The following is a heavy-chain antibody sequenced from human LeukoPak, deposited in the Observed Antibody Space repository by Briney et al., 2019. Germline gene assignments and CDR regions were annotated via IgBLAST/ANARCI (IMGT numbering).Heavy chain of an antibody. CDR3: ARKLGYCSSTSCYGVWFDP. Sequence: PSETLSLTCAVSGGSISSGGYSWSWIRQPPGKGLEWIGYTYHSGSTYYNPSLKSRVTISVDRSKNQFSLKLSSVTAADTAVYYCARKLGYCSSTSCYGVWFDPWGQGTLVTVSS. V-gene: IGHV4-30-2*01. J-gene: IGHJ5*02. CDR2: TYHSGST. D-gene: IGHD2-2*01. CDR1: GGSISSGGYS.